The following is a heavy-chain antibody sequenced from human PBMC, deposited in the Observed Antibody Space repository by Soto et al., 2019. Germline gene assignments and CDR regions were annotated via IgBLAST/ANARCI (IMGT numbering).Heavy chain of an antibody. CDR1: GDTFTDYY. J-gene: IGHJ4*02. V-gene: IGHV1-46*04. Sequence: QVQLMQSGAEVKKPGASVKVSCKASGDTFTDYYIHWVRQAPGQGLEWMGTVNPSGGHTTYAQHSLRRVTXPXXXSXXTLYMQLTSLRSEDTAVYYCARGGHVVVVTAALDYWGQGTLVTVSS. D-gene: IGHD2-21*02. CDR2: VNPSGGHT. CDR3: ARGGHVVVVTAALDY.